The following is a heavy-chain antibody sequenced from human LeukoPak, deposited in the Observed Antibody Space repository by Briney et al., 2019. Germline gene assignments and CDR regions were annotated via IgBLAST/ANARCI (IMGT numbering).Heavy chain of an antibody. D-gene: IGHD2/OR15-2a*01. CDR3: ARKNIPDY. V-gene: IGHV3-7*04. J-gene: IGHJ4*02. CDR1: GFTFRSYW. CDR2: IKQDGSEN. Sequence: GGSLRLSCVASGFTFRSYWMSWVRQAPGKGLEWVANIKQDGSENYYVDSVKGRFTISRDNAKNSLFLQMNSLRDEDTAVYYCARKNIPDYWGQGTLVTVSS.